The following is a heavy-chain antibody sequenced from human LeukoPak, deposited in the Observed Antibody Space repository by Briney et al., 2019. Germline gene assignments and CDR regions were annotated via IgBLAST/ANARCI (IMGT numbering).Heavy chain of an antibody. D-gene: IGHD2-2*01. CDR3: ARYLGYCSTSSCFEFDY. Sequence: VASVKVSCKASGYTFTSYGIGWVRQAPGQGLEWMGWIRTYNGNTYYAQNLQGRVTMTTDKSTSTAYMELRSLRSDDTAVYYCARYLGYCSTSSCFEFDYWAQGTLVTVSS. CDR2: IRTYNGNT. J-gene: IGHJ4*02. V-gene: IGHV1-18*01. CDR1: GYTFTSYG.